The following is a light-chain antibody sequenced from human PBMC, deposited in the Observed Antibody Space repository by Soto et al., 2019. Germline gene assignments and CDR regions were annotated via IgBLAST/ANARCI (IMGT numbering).Light chain of an antibody. V-gene: IGLV2-11*01. CDR2: DVS. CDR1: NSDVGGYKY. Sequence: QPALTQACAGFGSPGQSVTISRTGTNSDVGGYKYVSWYQQHPGKAPKLMLYDVSTRPSGVPDRFSGSKSGNTASLTISGLQVEDEADYTTYSYAGSFHDFGTGTNVP. J-gene: IGLJ1*01. CDR3: YSYAGSFHD.